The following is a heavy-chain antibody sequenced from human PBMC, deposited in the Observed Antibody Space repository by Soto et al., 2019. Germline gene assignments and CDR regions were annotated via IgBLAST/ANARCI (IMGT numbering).Heavy chain of an antibody. CDR2: INHSGST. D-gene: IGHD4-17*01. CDR3: AREDYGGNSNYFDY. CDR1: GGSFSGYY. J-gene: IGHJ4*02. Sequence: SETLSLTCAVYGGSFSGYYWSWIRQPPGKGLEWIGEINHSGSTNYNPSLKSRVTISVDRSKNQFSLKLSSVTAADTAVYYCAREDYGGNSNYFDYWGQGTLVTVSS. V-gene: IGHV4-34*01.